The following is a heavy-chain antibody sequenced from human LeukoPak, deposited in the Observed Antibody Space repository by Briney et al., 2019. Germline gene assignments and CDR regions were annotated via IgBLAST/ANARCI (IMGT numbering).Heavy chain of an antibody. CDR2: IYPGDSDT. Sequence: AESLKTSCKGSGYSFTSYWIGWVRQMPGKDLEWMGIIYPGDSDTRYSPSFQGQVTISADKSISTAYLQWSSLKASDTAMYYCARQRYSYGWEYFQHWGQGTLVTVSS. V-gene: IGHV5-51*01. CDR1: GYSFTSYW. D-gene: IGHD5-18*01. CDR3: ARQRYSYGWEYFQH. J-gene: IGHJ1*01.